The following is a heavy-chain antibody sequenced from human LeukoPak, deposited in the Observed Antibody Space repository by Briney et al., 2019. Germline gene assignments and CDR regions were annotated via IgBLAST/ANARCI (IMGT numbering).Heavy chain of an antibody. V-gene: IGHV3-23*01. CDR1: VFTFSSYG. CDR3: ALSLQKFYTSSWGSSLHYAFDI. Sequence: LSGGPLSLPCAASVFTFSSYGMSLDRPAPGKGLGWVSAISASGGSTFYADSVKGRFTISRDNAKNSLYLQMNSLRAEDTAVYYCALSLQKFYTSSWGSSLHYAFDIWGQGTMVTVSS. CDR2: ISASGGST. D-gene: IGHD6-13*01. J-gene: IGHJ3*02.